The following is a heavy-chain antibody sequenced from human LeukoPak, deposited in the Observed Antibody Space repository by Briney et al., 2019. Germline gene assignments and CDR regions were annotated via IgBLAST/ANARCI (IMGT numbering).Heavy chain of an antibody. CDR1: GGSFSGYY. D-gene: IGHD5-24*01. J-gene: IGHJ4*02. CDR2: INHSGST. Sequence: SETLSLTCAGYGGSFSGYYWSWIRQPPGKGQEWIGEINHSGSTNYNPSLKSRVTISVDTSKNQFYLMLSAVTAADTAVYYCARGPFVYPVVMATNFPDYWGQGTLVTVSS. CDR3: ARGPFVYPVVMATNFPDY. V-gene: IGHV4-34*01.